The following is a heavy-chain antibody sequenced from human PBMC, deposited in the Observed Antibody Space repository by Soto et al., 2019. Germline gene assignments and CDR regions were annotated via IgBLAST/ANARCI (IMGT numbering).Heavy chain of an antibody. CDR2: IRSKANSYAT. CDR1: GFTFSGSA. D-gene: IGHD6-19*01. V-gene: IGHV3-73*01. CDR3: TRRSAGRYYFDY. Sequence: GGSLRLSCAASGFTFSGSAMHWVRQASGKGLEWVGSIRSKANSYATAYAASVKGRFTISRDDSNNTAYLQMNSLKTEDTAVYYCTRRSAGRYYFDYWGQGTLVTVSS. J-gene: IGHJ4*02.